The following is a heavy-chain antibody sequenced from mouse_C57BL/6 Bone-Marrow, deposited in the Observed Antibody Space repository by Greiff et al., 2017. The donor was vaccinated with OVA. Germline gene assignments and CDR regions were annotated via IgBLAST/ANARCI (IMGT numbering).Heavy chain of an antibody. J-gene: IGHJ2*01. Sequence: VKLQESGAELARPGASVKLSCKASGYTFTSYGLRWVKQRTGQGLEWIGEIYPRSGNTYYNEKFKGKATLTADKSSSTAYMELRSLTSEDSAVYFCARRYCCDYWGQGTTLTVSS. CDR3: ARRYCCDY. V-gene: IGHV1-81*01. D-gene: IGHD2-14*01. CDR1: GYTFTSYG. CDR2: IYPRSGNT.